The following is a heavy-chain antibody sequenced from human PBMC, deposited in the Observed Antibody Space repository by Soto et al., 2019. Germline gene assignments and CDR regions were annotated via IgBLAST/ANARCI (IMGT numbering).Heavy chain of an antibody. D-gene: IGHD3-9*01. CDR2: ISYSGST. V-gene: IGHV4-39*01. Sequence: PGKGLEWVGSISYSGSTYYNPSLKRRVTISVDTSKNQFSLKLTSVTAADTALYYCFFFQAEDGIRDSVPVSAFLLNRSSDL. CDR3: FFFQAEDGIRDSVPVSAFLLNRSSDL. J-gene: IGHJ2*01.